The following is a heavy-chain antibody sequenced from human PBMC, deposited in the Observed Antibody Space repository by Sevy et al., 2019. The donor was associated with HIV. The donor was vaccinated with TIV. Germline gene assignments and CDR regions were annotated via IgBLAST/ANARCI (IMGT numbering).Heavy chain of an antibody. CDR1: GFTFSSYS. CDR2: ISSSSSTI. J-gene: IGHJ4*02. V-gene: IGHV3-48*01. D-gene: IGHD2-2*01. Sequence: GVSLRLSCAASGFTFSSYSMNWVRQAPGKGLEWVSYISSSSSTIYYADSVKGRFTISRDNAKNSLYLQMNSLRAEDTAVYYCARDFSIVVVPAASFDYWGQGTLVTVSS. CDR3: ARDFSIVVVPAASFDY.